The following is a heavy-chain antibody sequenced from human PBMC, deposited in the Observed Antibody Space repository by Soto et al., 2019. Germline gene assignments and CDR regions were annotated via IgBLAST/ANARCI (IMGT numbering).Heavy chain of an antibody. CDR1: GFTFSSYW. CDR3: AREWAKGGYSYGPFDY. CDR2: IKQDGSEK. D-gene: IGHD5-18*01. Sequence: EVQLVESGGGLVQPGGSLRLSCAASGFTFSSYWMSWVRQAPGKGLEWVANIKQDGSEKYYVDSVKGRFTISRDNAKNSLYLQLNSLRAEDTAVYYCAREWAKGGYSYGPFDYWGQGTLVTVSS. J-gene: IGHJ4*02. V-gene: IGHV3-7*03.